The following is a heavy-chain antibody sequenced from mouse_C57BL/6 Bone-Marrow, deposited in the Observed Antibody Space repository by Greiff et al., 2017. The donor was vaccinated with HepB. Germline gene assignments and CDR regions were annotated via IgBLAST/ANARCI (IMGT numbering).Heavy chain of an antibody. Sequence: VHVKQSGAELVKPGASVKLSCTASGFNIKDYYMHWVKQRTEQGLEWIGRIDPEDGETKYAPKFQGKATITADTSSNTAYLQLSSLTSEDTAVYYCARGAITGTYYFDYWGQGTTLTVSS. V-gene: IGHV14-2*01. CDR1: GFNIKDYY. CDR3: ARGAITGTYYFDY. D-gene: IGHD4-1*01. J-gene: IGHJ2*01. CDR2: IDPEDGET.